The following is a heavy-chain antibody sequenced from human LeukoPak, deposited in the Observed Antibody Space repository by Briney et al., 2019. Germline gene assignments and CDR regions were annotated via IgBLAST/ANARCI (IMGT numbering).Heavy chain of an antibody. CDR3: AKEMGHYGDFTPFDY. J-gene: IGHJ4*02. CDR2: ISYDGSNK. D-gene: IGHD4-17*01. CDR1: GFTFSSYG. Sequence: PGGSLRLSCAASGFTFSSYGMHWVRQAPGKGLEWVAVISYDGSNKYYADSVKGRFTISRDNSKNTLYLQMNSLRAEDTAVYYCAKEMGHYGDFTPFDYWGQGTLVTVSS. V-gene: IGHV3-30*18.